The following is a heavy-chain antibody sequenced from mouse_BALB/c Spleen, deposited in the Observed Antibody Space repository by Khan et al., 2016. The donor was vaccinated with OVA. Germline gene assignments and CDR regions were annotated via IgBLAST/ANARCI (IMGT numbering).Heavy chain of an antibody. J-gene: IGHJ2*01. V-gene: IGHV1-4*01. Sequence: QMQLEESGAELARPGASVKMSCKASGYTFTCYTMHWVKQRPGQGLEWIGYINPSSGYTKYNQKFKDKATLTADKSSSTAYMQLSSLTSEDSAVYYCARTHEGWGQGTTLTVSS. CDR1: GYTFTCYT. CDR3: ARTHEG. CDR2: INPSSGYT.